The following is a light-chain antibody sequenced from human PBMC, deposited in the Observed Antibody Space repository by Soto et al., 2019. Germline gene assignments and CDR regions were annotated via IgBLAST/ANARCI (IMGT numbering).Light chain of an antibody. J-gene: IGKJ3*01. Sequence: EIVLTQSPGTLSLSPGERATLFCRASQSVSSSYLAWYRQRPGQAPRLLIYGASIRATGIPDRFSGSGSGTDFTLTISRLEPEDFAVYYCQQFGSSPSFGPGTTVDI. CDR2: GAS. CDR3: QQFGSSPS. CDR1: QSVSSSY. V-gene: IGKV3-20*01.